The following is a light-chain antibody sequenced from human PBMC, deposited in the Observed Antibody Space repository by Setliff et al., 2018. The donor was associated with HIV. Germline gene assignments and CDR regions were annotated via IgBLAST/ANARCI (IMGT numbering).Light chain of an antibody. V-gene: IGLV1-40*01. J-gene: IGLJ2*01. CDR3: QSYDRSLSGSL. CDR2: GNN. CDR1: SSNIGADFD. Sequence: QSALTQPPSVSGAPGQRITISCTGSSSNIGADFDVHWYQHFPGTAPKLLIYGNNNRPSGVPDRFSVSKSDTSVTLAISGLRAEDEADYYCQSYDRSLSGSLFGGGTKGTVL.